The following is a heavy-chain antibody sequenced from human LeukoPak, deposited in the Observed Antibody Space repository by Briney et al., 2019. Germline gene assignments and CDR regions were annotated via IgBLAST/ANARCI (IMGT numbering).Heavy chain of an antibody. CDR1: GGTFSSYA. CDR3: ARVDYYDSGMDV. Sequence: SVKVSCKASGGTFSSYAISWVRQAPGQGLEWMGRIIPILGIANYAQKFQGRATITADKSTSTAYMELSSLRSEDTAVYYCARVDYYDSGMDVWGQGTTVTVSS. V-gene: IGHV1-69*04. CDR2: IIPILGIA. D-gene: IGHD3-22*01. J-gene: IGHJ6*02.